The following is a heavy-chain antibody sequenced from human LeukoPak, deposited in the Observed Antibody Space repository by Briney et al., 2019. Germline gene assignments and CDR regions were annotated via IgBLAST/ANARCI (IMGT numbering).Heavy chain of an antibody. D-gene: IGHD3-10*01. Sequence: GESLKISCKGSEYSFTTHWIAWVRQMPGKGLEWMGIVYPGDSDTKYSPSFQGQVTISADKSITTAYLQWSSLKASDTAIYYCARSSLFGSGTYYGVNFDYWGQGTLVTVSS. V-gene: IGHV5-51*01. CDR3: ARSSLFGSGTYYGVNFDY. CDR2: VYPGDSDT. CDR1: EYSFTTHW. J-gene: IGHJ4*02.